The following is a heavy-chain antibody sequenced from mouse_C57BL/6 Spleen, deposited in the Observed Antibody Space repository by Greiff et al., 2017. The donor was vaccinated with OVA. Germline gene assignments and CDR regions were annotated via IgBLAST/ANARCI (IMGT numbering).Heavy chain of an antibody. Sequence: VKLMESGAELVRPGTSVKVSCKASGYAFTNYLIEWVKQRPGQGLEWIGVINPGSGGTNYNEKFKGKATLTADKSSSTAYMQLSSLTSEDSAVYFCARSPVVATEGFAYWGQGTLVTVSA. CDR2: INPGSGGT. V-gene: IGHV1-54*01. CDR1: GYAFTNYL. D-gene: IGHD1-1*01. CDR3: ARSPVVATEGFAY. J-gene: IGHJ3*01.